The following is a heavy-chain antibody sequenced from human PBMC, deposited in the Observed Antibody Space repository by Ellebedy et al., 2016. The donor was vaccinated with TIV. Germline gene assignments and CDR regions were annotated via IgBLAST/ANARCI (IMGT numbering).Heavy chain of an antibody. CDR2: ISNTGSRT. D-gene: IGHD4-17*01. CDR3: ARPMTTVTPRGYFDN. CDR1: GFTFNSYA. J-gene: IGHJ4*02. Sequence: GESLKISCAASGFTFNSYAMSWVRQAPGQGLEWVSTISNTGSRTYYADSVEGRFIISRDNSKRTLYLQMNSLRAEDTAVYYCARPMTTVTPRGYFDNWGQGTLVTVAS. V-gene: IGHV3-23*01.